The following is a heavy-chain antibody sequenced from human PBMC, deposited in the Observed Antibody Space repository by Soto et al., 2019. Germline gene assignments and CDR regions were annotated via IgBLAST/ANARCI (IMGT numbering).Heavy chain of an antibody. Sequence: GGSLRLSCAASGFTCSSYSMNWVRQAPGKGLEWVSYISSSSSTIYYADSVKGRFTISGDNAKNSLYLQMNSLRAEDTAVYYCAEGLTGTTHEPNWGQGTLVTVSS. J-gene: IGHJ4*02. CDR3: AEGLTGTTHEPN. D-gene: IGHD1-7*01. CDR1: GFTCSSYS. V-gene: IGHV3-48*01. CDR2: ISSSSSTI.